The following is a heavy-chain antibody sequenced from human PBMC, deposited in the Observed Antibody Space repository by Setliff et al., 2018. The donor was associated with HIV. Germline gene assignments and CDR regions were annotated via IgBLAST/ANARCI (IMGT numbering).Heavy chain of an antibody. CDR1: GHTFTNVD. V-gene: IGHV1-8*01. D-gene: IGHD3-10*01. J-gene: IGHJ6*04. CDR2: MNPNTGVS. CDR3: ARGKGVGGVVITGGLDV. Sequence: ASVKVSCKASGHTFTNVDIHWLRRATGQGLEWMGWMNPNTGVSGYALKFQARVTMTRDTSRSTAYMELSSLTSEDTAVYYCARGKGVGGVVITGGLDVWGKGTTGTVSS.